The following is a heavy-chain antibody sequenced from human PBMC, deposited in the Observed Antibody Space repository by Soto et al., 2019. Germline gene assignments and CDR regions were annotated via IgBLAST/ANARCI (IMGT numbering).Heavy chain of an antibody. CDR1: GYTFTAYS. CDR2: FNPNSGDT. V-gene: IGHV1-2*02. Sequence: ASVKVSCKASGYTFTAYSMHWVRQAPGQGLEWVGWFNPNSGDTIYAQKFQGRVTLTRDTSIGTAYMELYSLTSDDTAVYYCAREASAVVSLDYWGQGTLVTVSS. J-gene: IGHJ4*02. D-gene: IGHD6-19*01. CDR3: AREASAVVSLDY.